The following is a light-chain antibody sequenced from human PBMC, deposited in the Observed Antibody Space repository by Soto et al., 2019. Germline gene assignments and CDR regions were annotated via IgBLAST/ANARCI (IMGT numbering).Light chain of an antibody. Sequence: TQSPSTLSASVGDRVTITCRASQSISSWLAWYQQKPGQAPRLLTHGSSSRATGIPDRFSGRGFGTDFTLVISRLEPEDFAVYYCQQYGSSPFTFGQGTKLEIK. CDR3: QQYGSSPFT. CDR1: QSISSW. V-gene: IGKV3-20*01. CDR2: GSS. J-gene: IGKJ2*01.